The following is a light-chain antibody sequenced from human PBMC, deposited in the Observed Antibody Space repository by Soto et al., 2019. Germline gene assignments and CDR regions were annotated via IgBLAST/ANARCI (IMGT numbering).Light chain of an antibody. V-gene: IGLV1-44*01. CDR1: NSNIGSNT. Sequence: QSVLTQPPSASGTPGQRVTISCSGSNSNIGSNTVNWYQQLPGTAPKLLIYSNNQRPSGVPGRFSDSKSGTSASLAISGLQSEDEADYYCATWNDGVFVFGIGTKLTVL. CDR3: ATWNDGVFV. CDR2: SNN. J-gene: IGLJ1*01.